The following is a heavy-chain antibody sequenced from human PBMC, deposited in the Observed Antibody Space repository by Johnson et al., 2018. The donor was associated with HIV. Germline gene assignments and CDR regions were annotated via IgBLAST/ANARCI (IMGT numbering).Heavy chain of an antibody. D-gene: IGHD5/OR15-5a*01. Sequence: QVQLVESGGGLVKPGGSLRLSCAASGFTFSDYYMNWIRQAPGKGLEWLSYISSSGNTIYYAESVKGRFTISRDNAKNPLYLQMNSLRAADTAVYYCARSPCQLFPRDIWCQVTMVTVSS. V-gene: IGHV3-11*04. J-gene: IGHJ3*02. CDR2: ISSSGNTI. CDR1: GFTFSDYY. CDR3: ARSPCQLFPRDI.